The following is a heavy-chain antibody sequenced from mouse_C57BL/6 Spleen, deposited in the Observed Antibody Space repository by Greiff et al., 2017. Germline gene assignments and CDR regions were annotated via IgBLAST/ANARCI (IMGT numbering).Heavy chain of an antibody. Sequence: EVQLQESGAGLVKPGGSLKLSCAASGFTFSSYAMSWVRQTPEKRLEWVAYISSGGDYIYYADTVKGRFTISRDNARNTLYLQMGSLKSEDTAMYYCTRYKFITTVDDYAMDDWGQGTSVTVSS. CDR2: ISSGGDYI. CDR1: GFTFSSYA. D-gene: IGHD1-1*01. J-gene: IGHJ4*01. CDR3: TRYKFITTVDDYAMDD. V-gene: IGHV5-9-1*02.